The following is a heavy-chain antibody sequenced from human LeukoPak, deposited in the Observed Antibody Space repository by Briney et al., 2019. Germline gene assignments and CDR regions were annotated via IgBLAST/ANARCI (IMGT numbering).Heavy chain of an antibody. D-gene: IGHD3-22*01. CDR3: ARAREETYYYDSSGYYYDY. V-gene: IGHV1-46*01. J-gene: IGHJ4*02. Sequence: GASVKVSCKASGYTFTSYYMHWVRQAPGQGLEWMGIINPSGGGTSYAQKFQGRVTMTRDTSTSTVYMELSSLRSEDTAVYYCARAREETYYYDSSGYYYDYWGQGTLVTVSS. CDR1: GYTFTSYY. CDR2: INPSGGGT.